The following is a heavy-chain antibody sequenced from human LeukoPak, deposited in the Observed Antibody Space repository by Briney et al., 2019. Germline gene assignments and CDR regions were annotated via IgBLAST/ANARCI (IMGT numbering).Heavy chain of an antibody. CDR3: ARDEYCSSTSCYTIFS. V-gene: IGHV1-2*02. CDR1: GYTFTGYY. J-gene: IGHJ5*02. D-gene: IGHD2-2*02. Sequence: ASVKVSCKASGYTFTGYYMHWVRQAPGQGLEWMGWINPNSGGTNYAQKFQGRVTMTRDTSISTAYMELSRLRSDDTAVYYCARDEYCSSTSCYTIFSWGQGTLVTVSS. CDR2: INPNSGGT.